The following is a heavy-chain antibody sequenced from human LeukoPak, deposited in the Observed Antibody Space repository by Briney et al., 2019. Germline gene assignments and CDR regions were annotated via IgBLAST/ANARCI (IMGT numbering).Heavy chain of an antibody. J-gene: IGHJ4*02. CDR3: ARHRRFLEWSLDY. D-gene: IGHD3-3*01. CDR2: IYHSGST. V-gene: IGHV4-38-2*01. CDR1: GYSISSGYY. Sequence: PSETLSLTCAVSGYSISSGYYWGWIRQPPGKGLEWIGGIYHSGSTYYNPSLKSRVTISVDTSKNQFSLKLSSVTAADTAVYYCARHRRFLEWSLDYWGQGTLVTVSS.